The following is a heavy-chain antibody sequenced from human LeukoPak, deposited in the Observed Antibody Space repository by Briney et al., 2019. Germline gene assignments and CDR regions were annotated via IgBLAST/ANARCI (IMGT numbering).Heavy chain of an antibody. D-gene: IGHD3-3*01. CDR1: GGSISSYY. Sequence: SETLSLTCTVSGGSISSYYWSWIRQPPGKGLEWIGEINHSGSTNYNPSLKSRVTISVDTSKNQFSLKLSSVTAADTAVYYCASRQTYYDFWSGYYRPYYFDYWGQGTLVTVSS. V-gene: IGHV4-34*01. CDR3: ASRQTYYDFWSGYYRPYYFDY. J-gene: IGHJ4*02. CDR2: INHSGST.